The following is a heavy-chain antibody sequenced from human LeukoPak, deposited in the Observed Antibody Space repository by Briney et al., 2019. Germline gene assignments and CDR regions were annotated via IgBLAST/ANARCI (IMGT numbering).Heavy chain of an antibody. CDR1: GFTFSSYA. Sequence: GGSLRLSCAASGFTFSSYAMSWVRQAPGKGLEWVSAISGSGGSTYYADSVKGRFTISRDNSKNTLYLQMNSLRAEDTAVYYCAQTTGNLAVAGQIREEIDYWGQGTLVTVSS. V-gene: IGHV3-23*01. CDR3: AQTTGNLAVAGQIREEIDY. CDR2: ISGSGGST. D-gene: IGHD6-19*01. J-gene: IGHJ4*02.